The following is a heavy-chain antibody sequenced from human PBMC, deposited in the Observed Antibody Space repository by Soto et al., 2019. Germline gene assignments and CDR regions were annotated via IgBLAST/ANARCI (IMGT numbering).Heavy chain of an antibody. CDR3: ARVKSVAGGTYYFDY. Sequence: QVQLVQSGAEVKKPGASVKVSCKASGYTFTSYGITWVRQAPGQGLEWMGWINAYNGKTQYAQKLQGRVTMTTDTSPSTAYMELRSLRSDDTAVYYCARVKSVAGGTYYFDYWGQGTLVTVSS. CDR1: GYTFTSYG. CDR2: INAYNGKT. D-gene: IGHD6-13*01. V-gene: IGHV1-18*01. J-gene: IGHJ4*02.